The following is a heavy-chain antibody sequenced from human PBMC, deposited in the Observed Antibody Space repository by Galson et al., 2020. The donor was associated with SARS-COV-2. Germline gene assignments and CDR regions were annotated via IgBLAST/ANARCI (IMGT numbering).Heavy chain of an antibody. CDR3: ARALLTGTNILCYYGMGV. CDR1: VDSVHSNNAA. V-gene: IGHV6-1*01. J-gene: IGHJ6*02. D-gene: IGHD1-7*01. Sequence: SQTLSLTCALSVDSVHSNNAAWNWIRQSPSRGLEWLGRTYYRSKWYNEYAVSVKSRITINPDTSKNQFSLQLNSVTPEDTAVYYCARALLTGTNILCYYGMGVWGQGTTVTVSS. CDR2: TYYRSKWYN.